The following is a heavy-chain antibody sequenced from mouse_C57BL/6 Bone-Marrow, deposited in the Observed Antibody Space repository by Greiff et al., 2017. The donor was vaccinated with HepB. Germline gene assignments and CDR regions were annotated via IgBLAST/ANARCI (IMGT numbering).Heavy chain of an antibody. J-gene: IGHJ3*01. CDR3: ARDYDRFAY. D-gene: IGHD2-4*01. Sequence: VQRVESGPELVKPGASVKISCKASGHAFSSSWINWVKQRPGKGLEWIGRIYPGDGDTNYNGKFKGKATLTADKSSSTAYMQLSSLTSEDSAVYFCARDYDRFAYWGQGTLVTVSA. V-gene: IGHV1-82*01. CDR1: GHAFSSSW. CDR2: IYPGDGDT.